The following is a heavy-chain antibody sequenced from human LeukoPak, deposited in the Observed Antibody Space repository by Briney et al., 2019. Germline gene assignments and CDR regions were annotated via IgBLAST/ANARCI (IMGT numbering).Heavy chain of an antibody. D-gene: IGHD6-13*01. CDR3: ARVGIAADWFDP. V-gene: IGHV3-33*01. Sequence: PGRSLRLSCAASGFTFSTYGMHWVRQAPGKGLEWVAVIWFDGSNKYYTDSVKGRFTISRDNSKNTLYLQMNSLRAEDTAVYYCARVGIAADWFDPWGQGTLVTVSS. J-gene: IGHJ5*02. CDR1: GFTFSTYG. CDR2: IWFDGSNK.